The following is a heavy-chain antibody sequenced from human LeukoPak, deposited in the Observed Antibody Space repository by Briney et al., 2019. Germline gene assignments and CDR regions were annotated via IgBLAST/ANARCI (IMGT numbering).Heavy chain of an antibody. J-gene: IGHJ4*02. D-gene: IGHD1-1*01. CDR1: GFTFSEYS. CDR2: ISTSSSHI. Sequence: GGSLRLSCAASGFTFSEYSMNWVRQAPGKGLEWVSFISTSSSHIYYGDSVKGRFTISRDNARNSVSLQMNSLRAEDTAVYYCARHQTGPADYWGQGTLVTVSS. V-gene: IGHV3-21*01. CDR3: ARHQTGPADY.